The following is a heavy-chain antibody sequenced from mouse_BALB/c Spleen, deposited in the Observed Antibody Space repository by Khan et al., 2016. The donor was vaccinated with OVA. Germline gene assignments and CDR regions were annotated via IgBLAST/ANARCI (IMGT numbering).Heavy chain of an antibody. CDR2: ISTYYGNI. Sequence: QVQLQQSGPEPVRPGASVKISCKGSGYTFADSGMHWVRQSHAKSLEWIGVISTYYGNIKYNQKFEGRATMTVDKSSSTAYMQLARMTSEDSAVYFCIREGISGVAYWGQGTLVTVSA. CDR1: GYTFADSG. V-gene: IGHV1S137*01. J-gene: IGHJ3*01. CDR3: IREGISGVAY.